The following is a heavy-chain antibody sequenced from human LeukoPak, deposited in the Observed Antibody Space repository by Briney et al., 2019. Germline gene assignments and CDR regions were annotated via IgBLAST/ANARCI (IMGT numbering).Heavy chain of an antibody. V-gene: IGHV3-53*01. CDR2: IYSGGST. D-gene: IGHD3-22*01. CDR1: GFTVSSNY. J-gene: IGHJ4*02. Sequence: GGSLRLSCAASGFTVSSNYMSWVRQAPGKGLEWVSVIYSGGSTYYADSVKGRFTISRDNSKNTLYLQMNSLRAEGTAVYYCAREKYYYDSSGYYYLYYFDYWGQGTLVTVSS. CDR3: AREKYYYDSSGYYYLYYFDY.